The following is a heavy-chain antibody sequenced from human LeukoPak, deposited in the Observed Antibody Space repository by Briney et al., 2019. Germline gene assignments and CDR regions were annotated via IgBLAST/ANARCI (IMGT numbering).Heavy chain of an antibody. V-gene: IGHV3-64*01. D-gene: IGHD3-9*01. J-gene: IGHJ5*02. CDR3: ARDGVGYYKESWFDP. Sequence: GGSLRLSXAASGFTFSSYAMHWVRQAPGKGLEYVSAISSNGGSTYYANSVKGRFTISRDNSKNTLYLQMGSLRAEDMAVYYCARDGVGYYKESWFDPWGQGTLVTVSS. CDR1: GFTFSSYA. CDR2: ISSNGGST.